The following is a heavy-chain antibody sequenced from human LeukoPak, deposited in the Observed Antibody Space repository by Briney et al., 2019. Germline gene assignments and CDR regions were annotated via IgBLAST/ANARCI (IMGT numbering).Heavy chain of an antibody. Sequence: TGGSLRLSCAASGFTFNNYWMHWVRQAPGKGLVWVSRINGDGSSTNYADSVKGRFTISRDNAKNTLNLQMNSLRAEDAAVYYCTRGGYTLTTIDYWGQGTLVTVSS. V-gene: IGHV3-74*01. D-gene: IGHD3-16*02. J-gene: IGHJ4*02. CDR3: TRGGYTLTTIDY. CDR2: INGDGSST. CDR1: GFTFNNYW.